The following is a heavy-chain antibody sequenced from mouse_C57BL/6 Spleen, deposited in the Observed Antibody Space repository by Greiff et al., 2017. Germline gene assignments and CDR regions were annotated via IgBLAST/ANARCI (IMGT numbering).Heavy chain of an antibody. CDR3: APITTVVGYYFDY. D-gene: IGHD1-1*01. CDR1: GYAFSSSW. CDR2: IYPGDGDT. V-gene: IGHV1-82*01. Sequence: QVQLQQSGPELVKPGASVKISCKASGYAFSSSWMNWVKQRPGKGLEWIGRIYPGDGDTNYNGKFKGKATLTADKSSSTAYMQLSSLTSEDSAVYFCAPITTVVGYYFDYWGQGTTLTVSS. J-gene: IGHJ2*01.